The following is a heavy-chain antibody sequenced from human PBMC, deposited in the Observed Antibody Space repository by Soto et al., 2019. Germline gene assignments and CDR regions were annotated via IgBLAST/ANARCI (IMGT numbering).Heavy chain of an antibody. CDR2: ISSNSAYI. CDR3: TRDASRDSSARGWFDP. CDR1: GFTFRSFT. J-gene: IGHJ5*02. V-gene: IGHV3-21*01. Sequence: GGSLRLSCAASGFTFRSFTMNWVRQAPGTGLEWVSTISSNSAYIYYTDALRGRLTISRDNAKNSLHLQMNSLRAEDTAVHYCTRDASRDSSARGWFDPWGPGTLVTVSS. D-gene: IGHD6-13*01.